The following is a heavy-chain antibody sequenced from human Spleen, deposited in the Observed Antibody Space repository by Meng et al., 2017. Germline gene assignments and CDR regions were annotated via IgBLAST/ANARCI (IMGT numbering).Heavy chain of an antibody. D-gene: IGHD2-8*01. J-gene: IGHJ5*02. CDR1: GGSVSGWDYY. Sequence: QRSGPGSAGPSESLSFTCTVSGGSVSGWDYYWSWIWQPPGKGRDWLGYVYYTGNTNYNPSLKNRVTISLDTSNNQFSLKLTSMTPADAAIYYCARINGELEAAWLDPWGQGTLVTLSS. V-gene: IGHV4-61*08. CDR2: VYYTGNT. CDR3: ARINGELEAAWLDP.